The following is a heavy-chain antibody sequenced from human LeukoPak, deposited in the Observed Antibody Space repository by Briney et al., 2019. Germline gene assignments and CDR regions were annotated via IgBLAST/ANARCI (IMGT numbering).Heavy chain of an antibody. J-gene: IGHJ6*02. CDR3: ARAGASSMVRGVRKNYYYYGMDV. V-gene: IGHV4-38-2*02. Sequence: SETLSLTCTVSGYSISSGYYWGWIRQPPGKGLEWIGSIYHSGNTYYNPSLKSRVTISVDTSKNQFSLNLSSVTAADTAVYYCARAGASSMVRGVRKNYYYYGMDVWGQGTTVTVSS. CDR2: IYHSGNT. CDR1: GYSISSGYY. D-gene: IGHD3-10*01.